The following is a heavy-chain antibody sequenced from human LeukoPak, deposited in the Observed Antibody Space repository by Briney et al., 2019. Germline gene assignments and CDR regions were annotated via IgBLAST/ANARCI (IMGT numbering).Heavy chain of an antibody. J-gene: IGHJ4*02. D-gene: IGHD2-21*01. CDR3: ARGYCGGDCFDY. Sequence: PGGSLRLSCAASGFSFSNYWMHWVRQAPGKGLVWVSRISSDGSDTIYADSVKGRFTMSRDNAKNSLYLQMNSLRAEDTAVYYCARGYCGGDCFDYWGQGTLVTVSS. CDR2: ISSDGSDT. V-gene: IGHV3-74*01. CDR1: GFSFSNYW.